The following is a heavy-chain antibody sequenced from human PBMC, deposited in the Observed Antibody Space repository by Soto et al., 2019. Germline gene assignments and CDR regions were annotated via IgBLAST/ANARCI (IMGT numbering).Heavy chain of an antibody. CDR1: GFTFSSYV. Sequence: GGSLILSCAASGFTFSSYVMHWVRQAPGKGLEWVAVISYDGSNKYYADSVKGRFTISRDNSKNTLYLQMNSLRAEDTAVYYCAKDGYYYDSSGYPALWGQGTLVTVSS. CDR2: ISYDGSNK. J-gene: IGHJ4*02. D-gene: IGHD3-22*01. CDR3: AKDGYYYDSSGYPAL. V-gene: IGHV3-30*18.